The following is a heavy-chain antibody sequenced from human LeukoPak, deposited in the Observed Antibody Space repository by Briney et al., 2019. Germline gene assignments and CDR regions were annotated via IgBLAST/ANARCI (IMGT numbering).Heavy chain of an antibody. CDR1: GFTFSSYS. CDR3: ARLGRYFDWLLSPIDY. J-gene: IGHJ4*02. D-gene: IGHD3-9*01. Sequence: GGSLRLSCAASGFTFSSYSMNWVRQAPGKGLEWVSSISSSSSYIYYADSVKGRFTISRDNAKNSLYLQMNSLRAEDTAVYYCARLGRYFDWLLSPIDYWGQGTLVTVSS. CDR2: ISSSSSYI. V-gene: IGHV3-21*01.